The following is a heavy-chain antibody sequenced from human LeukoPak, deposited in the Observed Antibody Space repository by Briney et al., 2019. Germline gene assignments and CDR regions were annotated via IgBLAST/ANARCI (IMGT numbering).Heavy chain of an antibody. Sequence: GGSLRLSCAASGFRFSDFTMTWVRQAPGKGPEWVSAIGGRGTSTYYADSLGGRFTISRDNSKDMLYLQMNSLKVEDMATYYCGKEGGAWGQGTKVTVSS. D-gene: IGHD3-16*01. CDR2: IGGRGTST. CDR3: GKEGGA. CDR1: GFRFSDFT. J-gene: IGHJ5*02. V-gene: IGHV3-23*01.